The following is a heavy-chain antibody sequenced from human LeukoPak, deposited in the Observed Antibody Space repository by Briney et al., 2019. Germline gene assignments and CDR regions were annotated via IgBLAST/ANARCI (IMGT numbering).Heavy chain of an antibody. Sequence: ASVKVSCKASGGTFSSYAISWVRQAPGQGLEWMGGIIPIFGTANYAQKFQGRVTITADESTSTAYMELSSLRSEDTAVYYCARDLVVVVPAAMPVGWFDPWGQGTLVTVSS. V-gene: IGHV1-69*01. CDR2: IIPIFGTA. D-gene: IGHD2-2*01. CDR3: ARDLVVVVPAAMPVGWFDP. J-gene: IGHJ5*02. CDR1: GGTFSSYA.